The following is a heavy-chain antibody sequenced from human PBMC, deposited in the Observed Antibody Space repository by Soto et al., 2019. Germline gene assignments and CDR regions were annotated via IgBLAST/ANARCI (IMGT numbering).Heavy chain of an antibody. CDR1: GFTFSSDW. D-gene: IGHD6-13*01. Sequence: EVQLVESGGGLVQPGGSLRLSCAASGFTFSSDWMSWVRQAPGKGLEWVANIKQDGSEKYYVDSVKGRFTISRDNAKNSLYLQMNSLRAEDTAVYYCARESHSSSWYLADAFDIWGQGTMVTVSS. CDR3: ARESHSSSWYLADAFDI. V-gene: IGHV3-7*01. CDR2: IKQDGSEK. J-gene: IGHJ3*02.